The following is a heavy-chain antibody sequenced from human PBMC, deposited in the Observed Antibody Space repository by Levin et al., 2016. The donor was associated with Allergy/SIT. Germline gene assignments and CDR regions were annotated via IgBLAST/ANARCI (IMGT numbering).Heavy chain of an antibody. CDR2: INQDGSVK. CDR3: ARLAWELLGAFDM. V-gene: IGHV3-7*01. CDR1: GFTFSSYW. J-gene: IGHJ3*02. D-gene: IGHD1-26*01. Sequence: GESLKISCAASGFTFSSYWMGWVRQAPGKGLDWVANINQDGSVKYYVGSVKRPDSTISRDNTKNSLYLQMNSLRADDTAVYYCARLAWELLGAFDMWGQGTMVTVSS.